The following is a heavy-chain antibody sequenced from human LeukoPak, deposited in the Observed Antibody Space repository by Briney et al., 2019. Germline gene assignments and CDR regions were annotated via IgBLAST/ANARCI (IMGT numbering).Heavy chain of an antibody. J-gene: IGHJ4*02. CDR2: IYTSGST. CDR3: ARDNYDILTGSIYFDY. CDR1: GGSISSYY. Sequence: SETLSLTCTVSGGSISSYYWSWIRQPAGKGLEWIGRIYTSGSTNYNPSLKSRVTMSVDTSKNQLSLKLSSVTAADTAVYYCARDNYDILTGSIYFDYWGQGTLVTVSS. V-gene: IGHV4-4*07. D-gene: IGHD3-9*01.